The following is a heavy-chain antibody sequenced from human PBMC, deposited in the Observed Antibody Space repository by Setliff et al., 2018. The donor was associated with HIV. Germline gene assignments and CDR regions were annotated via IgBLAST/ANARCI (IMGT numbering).Heavy chain of an antibody. CDR2: AHYSGAI. CDR1: GASTSDNIYY. D-gene: IGHD3-3*01. Sequence: SETLSLTCSVTGASTSDNIYYWGWIRHSPGKGLEWIANAHYSGAIFYNPSLKSRVTMSVDTSGRRFSLKLTSVTAADTAVYYCARPSFGIGGGANFDSWGRGTLVTVSS. CDR3: ARPSFGIGGGANFDS. V-gene: IGHV4-39*02. J-gene: IGHJ4*02.